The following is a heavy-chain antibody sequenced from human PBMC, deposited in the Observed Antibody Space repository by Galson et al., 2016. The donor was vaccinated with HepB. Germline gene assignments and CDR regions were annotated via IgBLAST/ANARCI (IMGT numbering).Heavy chain of an antibody. CDR3: ARVDNWTYDY. CDR1: GYNFIYYD. Sequence: SVKVSCKADGYNFIYYDISWVRQAPGQGLEWLGWISPYNDNSDSAQKIRSRVTLTTDTSTSTAYMELRSLRSDDTAVYYCARVDNWTYDYWGQGTLVTVSS. D-gene: IGHD1-7*01. V-gene: IGHV1-18*01. J-gene: IGHJ4*02. CDR2: ISPYNDNS.